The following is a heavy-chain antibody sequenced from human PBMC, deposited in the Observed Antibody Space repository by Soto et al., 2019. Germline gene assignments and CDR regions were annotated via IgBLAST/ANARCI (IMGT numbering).Heavy chain of an antibody. D-gene: IGHD2-15*01. J-gene: IGHJ4*02. CDR2: IYYSGST. V-gene: IGHV4-39*01. CDR1: GGSISSSSYY. CDR3: ARHGTPGCSGGSCYSAYFDY. Sequence: SETLSLTCTVSGGSISSSSYYWGWIRQPPGKGLEWIGSIYYSGSTYYNPSLKSRVTISVDTSKNQFSLKLSSVTAADTAVYYCARHGTPGCSGGSCYSAYFDYWGQGTLVTVSS.